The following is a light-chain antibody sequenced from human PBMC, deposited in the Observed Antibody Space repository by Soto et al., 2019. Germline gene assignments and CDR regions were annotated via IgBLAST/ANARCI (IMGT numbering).Light chain of an antibody. V-gene: IGKV1-6*01. Sequence: AIQMTQSPSSLSASVGDRVTITCRASQAIRSGLAWYQQKPGMAPKFLIFAASNLKRGVPSRFSGSGSGTDFTLTISSLQPEDFATYYCLQLYNYPRTFGQGTKV. CDR3: LQLYNYPRT. J-gene: IGKJ1*01. CDR2: AAS. CDR1: QAIRSG.